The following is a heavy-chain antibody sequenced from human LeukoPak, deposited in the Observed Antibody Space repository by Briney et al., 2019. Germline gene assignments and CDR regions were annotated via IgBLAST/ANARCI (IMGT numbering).Heavy chain of an antibody. CDR1: GCSISSSTYY. CDR2: IYYSDST. J-gene: IGHJ4*02. Sequence: AETLSLTCTVSGCSISSSTYYWGWIRQPPGQGLERIATIYYSDSTYYNPSLNRRVTISVDTTKNQFFLMVTSVTAAATAVYYGARNPRGSGWKSPDYWGQGTLVTVSS. CDR3: ARNPRGSGWKSPDY. D-gene: IGHD6-19*01. V-gene: IGHV4-39*01.